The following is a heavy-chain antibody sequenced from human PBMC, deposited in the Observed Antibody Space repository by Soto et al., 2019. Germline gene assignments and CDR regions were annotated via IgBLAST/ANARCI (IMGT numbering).Heavy chain of an antibody. Sequence: QVQLQQWGAGLLKPSETLSLSCAVYGGSFSGYYWSWIRQPPGKGLEWNGEINHSGSTSYNPSLKGRVTLSVVTSKNPFSLRLSSVTAADMAVYYCASILRYLWGQGTLVTVSS. CDR3: ASILRYL. V-gene: IGHV4-34*01. D-gene: IGHD3-16*01. CDR2: INHSGST. CDR1: GGSFSGYY. J-gene: IGHJ4*02.